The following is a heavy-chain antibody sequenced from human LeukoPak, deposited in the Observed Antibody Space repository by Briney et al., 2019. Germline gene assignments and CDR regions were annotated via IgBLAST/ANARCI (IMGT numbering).Heavy chain of an antibody. CDR2: IHTSGTT. D-gene: IGHD5/OR15-5a*01. J-gene: IGHJ4*02. Sequence: SETLSLTCTVSGGSISSYLWSWIRQSPGKRLEWLGCIHTSGTTTYSPSLQSRLTMSVDTSKSQVSLRLTSVTAADTAVYYCATEQVSASAWGFDYWGQGSLVTVSS. V-gene: IGHV4-4*07. CDR3: ATEQVSASAWGFDY. CDR1: GGSISSYL.